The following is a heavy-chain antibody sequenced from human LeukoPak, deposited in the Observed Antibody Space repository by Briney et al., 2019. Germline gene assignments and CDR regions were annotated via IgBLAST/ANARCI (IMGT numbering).Heavy chain of an antibody. CDR2: ISSEGSNT. V-gene: IGHV3-30*04. Sequence: GGSLRLSCAASGFTFSNFAMHWVRQAPGKGLEWVAVISSEGSNTYYADSVKGRLTITRDNSEKTVFLQMNSLSAEDTAMYFCARPGLGIGAADLGDDAFDVWGKGTTVTVSS. J-gene: IGHJ3*01. CDR3: ARPGLGIGAADLGDDAFDV. CDR1: GFTFSNFA. D-gene: IGHD6-13*01.